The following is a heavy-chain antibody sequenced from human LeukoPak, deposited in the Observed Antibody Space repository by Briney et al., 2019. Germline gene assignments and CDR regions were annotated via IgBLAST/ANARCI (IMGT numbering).Heavy chain of an antibody. D-gene: IGHD5-18*01. CDR1: GFTFSSSW. CDR2: ISSDGSSS. V-gene: IGHV3-74*01. CDR3: ARSSGYGYDY. Sequence: PGGSLRLSCEASGFTFSSSWMHWVRQARGKGLVWVSRISSDGSSSSYADSVKGRFTISRDNAKNTLSLQMNSLRAEDTAVYYCARSSGYGYDYWGQGTLVTVSS. J-gene: IGHJ4*02.